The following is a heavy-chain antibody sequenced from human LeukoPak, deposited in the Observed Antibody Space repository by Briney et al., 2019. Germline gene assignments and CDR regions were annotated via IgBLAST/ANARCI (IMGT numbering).Heavy chain of an antibody. CDR1: GFTFSSYG. CDR3: ARDQPPGFFDY. V-gene: IGHV3-30*03. J-gene: IGHJ4*02. CDR2: ISYDGRNK. Sequence: GRSLRLSCVASGFTFSSYGMHWVRQAPGKGLEWVALISYDGRNKYYVDSVKGRFTISRDNSKNTLYLQMNSLRAEDTAVYYCARDQPPGFFDYWGQGTLVTVSS.